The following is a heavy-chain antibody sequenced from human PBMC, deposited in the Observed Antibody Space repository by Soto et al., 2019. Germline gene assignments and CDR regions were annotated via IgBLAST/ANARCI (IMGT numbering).Heavy chain of an antibody. CDR2: ISSSGSTI. Sequence: GGSLRLSCAASGFTFSSYEMNWVRQAPGKGLEWIAYISSSGSTIYYADSVKGRFTISRDNAKKSLYLQMNSLGAEDTAVYYCASCFDATGYYYFTFWGQGTPVTVSS. CDR3: ASCFDATGYYYFTF. J-gene: IGHJ4*02. CDR1: GFTFSSYE. V-gene: IGHV3-48*03. D-gene: IGHD3-9*01.